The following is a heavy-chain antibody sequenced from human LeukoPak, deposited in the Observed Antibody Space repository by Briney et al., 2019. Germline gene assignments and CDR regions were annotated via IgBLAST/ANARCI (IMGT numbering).Heavy chain of an antibody. J-gene: IGHJ4*02. CDR3: ARPGRMDSSGWQPNDY. CDR1: GFTFSSYS. D-gene: IGHD6-19*01. V-gene: IGHV3-48*01. CDR2: ISSSSSTI. Sequence: GGSLRLSCAASGFTFSSYSMNWVRQAPGKGLEWVSYISSSSSTIYYADSVKGRFTISRDNAKNSLYLQMNSLRAEDTAVYYCARPGRMDSSGWQPNDYWGQGTLVTVSS.